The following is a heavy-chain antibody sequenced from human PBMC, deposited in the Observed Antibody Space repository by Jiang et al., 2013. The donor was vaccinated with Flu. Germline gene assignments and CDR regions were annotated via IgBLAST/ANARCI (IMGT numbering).Heavy chain of an antibody. Sequence: GSVQPGKSLRLSCAGSTFGLDAHAMHWVRQAPGKGLEWVSALYSDGTTYFADSVKGRFTISRDNFKNTVDLQMNSLRADDTAVYYCARSRTTSTTWDSWGQGTLVTVSS. V-gene: IGHV3-66*01. J-gene: IGHJ4*02. D-gene: IGHD2-2*01. CDR1: TFGLDAHA. CDR2: LYSDGTT. CDR3: ARSRTTSTTWDS.